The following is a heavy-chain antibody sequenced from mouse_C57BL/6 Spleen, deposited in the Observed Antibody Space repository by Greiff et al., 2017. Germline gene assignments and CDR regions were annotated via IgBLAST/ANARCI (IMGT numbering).Heavy chain of an antibody. Sequence: EVQLVESGGGLVKPGGSLKLSCAASGFTFSSYAMSWVRQTPEKRLEWVATISDGGSYTYYPDNVKGRFTISRDNAKNNLYLQMSHLKSEDTAMYYCAREDRGFDYWGQGTTLTVSS. CDR1: GFTFSSYA. CDR2: ISDGGSYT. CDR3: AREDRGFDY. V-gene: IGHV5-4*01. J-gene: IGHJ2*01.